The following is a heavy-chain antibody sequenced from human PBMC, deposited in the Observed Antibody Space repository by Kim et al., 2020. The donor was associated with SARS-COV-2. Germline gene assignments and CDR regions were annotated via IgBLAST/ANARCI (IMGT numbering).Heavy chain of an antibody. CDR3: ARSDYDFWSGYYFDY. CDR2: IYYSGST. J-gene: IGHJ4*02. D-gene: IGHD3-3*01. Sequence: SETLSLTCTVSGGSISSYYWSWIRQPPGKGLEWIGYIYYSGSTNYNPSLKSRVTISVDTSKNQLSLKLSSVTAADTAVYYCARSDYDFWSGYYFDYWGQGTLVTVSS. CDR1: GGSISSYY. V-gene: IGHV4-59*01.